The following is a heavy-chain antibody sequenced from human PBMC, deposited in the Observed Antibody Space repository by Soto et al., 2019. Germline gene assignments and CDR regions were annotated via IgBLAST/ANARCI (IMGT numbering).Heavy chain of an antibody. CDR1: GYTFTSYA. CDR3: ARGGAHDYDSSGYYQTNAFDI. J-gene: IGHJ3*02. D-gene: IGHD3-22*01. V-gene: IGHV1-3*01. CDR2: INAGNGNT. Sequence: GASLKVSCKASGYTFTSYAMHWVRQAPGQRLEWMGWINAGNGNTKYSQKFQGRVTITRDTSASTAYMELSSLRSEDTAVYYCARGGAHDYDSSGYYQTNAFDIWGQGTMVTVSS.